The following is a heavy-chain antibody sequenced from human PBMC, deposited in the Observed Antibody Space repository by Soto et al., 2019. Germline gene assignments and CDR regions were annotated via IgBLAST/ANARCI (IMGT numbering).Heavy chain of an antibody. V-gene: IGHV4-30-4*01. J-gene: IGHJ5*02. CDR3: ARVPDSSDNWFDP. CDR2: IYYSGST. Sequence: SETLSLTCTVSGGSISSGDYYWSWIRQPPGKGLEWIGYIYYSGSTYYNPSLKSRVTISVDTSKNQFSLKLSSVTAADTAVYYCARVPDSSDNWFDPWGQGTLVTVSS. D-gene: IGHD3-22*01. CDR1: GGSISSGDYY.